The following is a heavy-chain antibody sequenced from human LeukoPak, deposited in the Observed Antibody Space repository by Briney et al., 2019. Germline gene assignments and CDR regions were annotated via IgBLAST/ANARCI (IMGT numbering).Heavy chain of an antibody. CDR2: IYYSGST. CDR1: GGSISSYY. J-gene: IGHJ3*02. D-gene: IGHD3-22*01. Sequence: SETLSLTCTVSGGSISSYYWSWIRQPPGKGLEWIGYIYYSGSTNYNPSLKSRVTISVDTSKNQFSLKLSSVTAADTAVYYCARQSYDSSGAHAFDIWGQGTMVTVSS. CDR3: ARQSYDSSGAHAFDI. V-gene: IGHV4-59*08.